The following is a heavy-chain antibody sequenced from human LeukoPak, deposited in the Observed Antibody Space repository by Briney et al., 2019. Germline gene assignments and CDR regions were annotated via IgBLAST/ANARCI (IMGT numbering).Heavy chain of an antibody. CDR1: GFTLDDYA. D-gene: IGHD1-26*01. V-gene: IGHV3-43*02. J-gene: IGHJ5*02. CDR3: AKGVRSRTYYNCFDP. Sequence: GGSLRLSCVTSGFTLDDYALHWVRQAPGKGLEWISLISGDGKSTYYADSVKGRFTISRDNSKNSLYLQMSSLRADDTALYYCAKGVRSRTYYNCFDPWGQGTLVTVSS. CDR2: ISGDGKST.